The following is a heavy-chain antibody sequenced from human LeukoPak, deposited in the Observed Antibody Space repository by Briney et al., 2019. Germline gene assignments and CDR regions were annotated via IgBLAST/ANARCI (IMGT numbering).Heavy chain of an antibody. CDR1: GYTLTELS. V-gene: IGHV1-24*01. CDR2: FDPEDGET. Sequence: ASVKVSCKVSGYTLTELSMHWVRQTPGKGLEWMGGFDPEDGETIYAQKFQGRVTMTRDTSTNTVHMELSSLRSEDTAVYYCARGLYYGDRNCFDPWGQGTLVTVSS. D-gene: IGHD4-17*01. J-gene: IGHJ5*02. CDR3: ARGLYYGDRNCFDP.